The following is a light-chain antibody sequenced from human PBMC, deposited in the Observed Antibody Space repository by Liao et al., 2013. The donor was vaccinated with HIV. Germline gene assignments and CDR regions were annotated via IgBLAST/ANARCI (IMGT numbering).Light chain of an antibody. J-gene: IGLJ1*01. CDR3: QAWGSSIRV. CDR1: KVGDRI. CDR2: QNY. V-gene: IGLV3-1*01. Sequence: SYELTQPPSVSVSPGQTASIPCSGDKVGDRIVSWYQVKPGQSPEVIIYQNYQRPSGTPERFSGSKSGNTATLTIRGTQAMDEADYYCQAWGSSIRVFGPGTKVTVL.